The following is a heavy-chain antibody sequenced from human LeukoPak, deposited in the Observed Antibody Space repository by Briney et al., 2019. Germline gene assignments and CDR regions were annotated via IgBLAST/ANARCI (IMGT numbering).Heavy chain of an antibody. Sequence: PSETLSLTCTVSGGSLNNYYWSWIRQTPGKGLEWIGHIYYSGSTNYNPSLKSRVTISVDTSKNEFSLELSYVTAADTAVYYCARSDWMRWFDPWGLGTLVTVSS. J-gene: IGHJ5*02. CDR1: GGSLNNYY. CDR2: IYYSGST. V-gene: IGHV4-59*08. CDR3: ARSDWMRWFDP. D-gene: IGHD1-1*01.